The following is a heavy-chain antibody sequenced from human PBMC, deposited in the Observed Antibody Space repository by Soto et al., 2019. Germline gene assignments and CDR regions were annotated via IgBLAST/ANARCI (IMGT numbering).Heavy chain of an antibody. Sequence: XSVKVSCTASGYTFTGYYMHLVRQAPGQGLECMGWINPNSGGTNYSQKFQGRVTMTRDTSISTAYMELSRLRSDDTAVYYCARVSHLSIAAAGTDYWGQGTLVTVSS. CDR2: INPNSGGT. V-gene: IGHV1-2*02. CDR1: GYTFTGYY. D-gene: IGHD6-13*01. J-gene: IGHJ4*02. CDR3: ARVSHLSIAAAGTDY.